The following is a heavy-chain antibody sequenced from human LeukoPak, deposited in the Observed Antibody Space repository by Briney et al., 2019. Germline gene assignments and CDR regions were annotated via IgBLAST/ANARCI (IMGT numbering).Heavy chain of an antibody. V-gene: IGHV3-15*01. J-gene: IGHJ3*02. Sequence: PGGSLRLSCAASGFTFSNAWMNWVRQAPGKGLEWVGRIRRKSDGGTTDYAAPVKGRFTISRDDSKNTLYLQMNSLKTEDTAVYYCTTPQPRYYYYDPDAFDIWGQGTTVTISS. CDR2: IRRKSDGGTT. CDR1: GFTFSNAW. CDR3: TTPQPRYYYYDPDAFDI. D-gene: IGHD3-22*01.